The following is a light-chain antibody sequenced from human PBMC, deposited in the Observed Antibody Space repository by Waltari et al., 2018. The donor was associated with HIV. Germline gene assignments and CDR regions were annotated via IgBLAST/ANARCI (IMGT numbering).Light chain of an antibody. CDR1: SSDIGGYNY. V-gene: IGLV2-8*01. J-gene: IGLJ3*02. CDR3: SSFAGSNNLGV. Sequence: SGLTQPPSASGSPGQSVTISCTGTSSDIGGYNYVSWYQQHPGKAPKLMIYEVSKRPSGVPDRFSGSKSGNTASLTVSGLQAEDEADYYCSSFAGSNNLGVFGGGTKLTVL. CDR2: EVS.